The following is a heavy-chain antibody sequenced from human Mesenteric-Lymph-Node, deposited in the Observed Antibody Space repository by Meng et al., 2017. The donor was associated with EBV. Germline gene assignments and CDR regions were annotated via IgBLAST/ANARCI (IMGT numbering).Heavy chain of an antibody. CDR2: INHSGST. Sequence: VGPQRWVGRLWEPSETLSLTCAVYGRSFSGYCLSWIRGPPGKGLEWIGRINHSGSTNYNPSLKGRVTISGDTSKNQFYLKLSSVTAADTAVYYCARGMATIIWGQGTLVTVSS. CDR3: ARGMATII. V-gene: IGHV4-34*01. D-gene: IGHD5-24*01. J-gene: IGHJ4*02. CDR1: GRSFSGYC.